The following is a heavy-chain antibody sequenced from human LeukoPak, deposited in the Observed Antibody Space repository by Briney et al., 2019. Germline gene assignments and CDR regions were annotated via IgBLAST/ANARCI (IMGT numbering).Heavy chain of an antibody. CDR2: INPSGGST. J-gene: IGHJ4*02. V-gene: IGHV1-46*01. Sequence: ASVKVSCKASGYTFTSYYMHWVRQAPGQGLEWMGIINPSGGSTSYAQKFQGRVTITRDTSASTAYMELSNLRSEDTAVYYCARDLDYYDSSGYYFDYWGQGTLVTVSS. CDR1: GYTFTSYY. D-gene: IGHD3-22*01. CDR3: ARDLDYYDSSGYYFDY.